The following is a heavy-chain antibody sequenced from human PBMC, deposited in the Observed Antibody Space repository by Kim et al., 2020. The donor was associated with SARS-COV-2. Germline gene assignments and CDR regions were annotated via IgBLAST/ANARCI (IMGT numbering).Heavy chain of an antibody. V-gene: IGHV3-15*01. Sequence: PVKGRFTISRDDSKNTLYLQMNSLKTEDTAVYYCTTGLQVVAAGGYYFDYWGQGTLVTVSS. J-gene: IGHJ4*02. CDR3: TTGLQVVAAGGYYFDY. D-gene: IGHD2-15*01.